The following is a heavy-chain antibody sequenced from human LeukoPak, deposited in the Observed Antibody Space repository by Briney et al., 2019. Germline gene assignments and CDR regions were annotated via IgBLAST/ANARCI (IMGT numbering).Heavy chain of an antibody. J-gene: IGHJ4*02. V-gene: IGHV1-69*13. D-gene: IGHD3-22*01. CDR2: IIPIFGTA. CDR1: GGTFSSYA. Sequence: ASVKVSCTASGGTFSSYAISWVRQAPGQGLEWMGGIIPIFGTANYAQKFQGRVTITADDSTSTAYMELSSLRSEDTAVYYCARDYYDSSGYFDYWGQGTLVTVSS. CDR3: ARDYYDSSGYFDY.